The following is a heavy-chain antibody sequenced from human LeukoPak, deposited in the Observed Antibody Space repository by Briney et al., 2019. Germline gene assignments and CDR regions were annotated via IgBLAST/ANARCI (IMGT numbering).Heavy chain of an antibody. CDR2: IYHSGST. CDR3: AKHSFDSGGYFDE. CDR1: GGSISSYY. V-gene: IGHV4-59*08. D-gene: IGHD3-22*01. Sequence: SETLSLTCTVSGGSISSYYWSWIRQPPGEGLEWIGFIYHSGSTNYNPSLKSRVTISVDTSTNQFSLKMKSVTAADTAVYYCAKHSFDSGGYFDEWGQGTLVTVSS. J-gene: IGHJ4*02.